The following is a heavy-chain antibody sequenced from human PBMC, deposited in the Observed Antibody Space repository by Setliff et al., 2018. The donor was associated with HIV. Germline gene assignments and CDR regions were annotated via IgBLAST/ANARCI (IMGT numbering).Heavy chain of an antibody. CDR3: ARDATRGGDFDF. J-gene: IGHJ4*02. V-gene: IGHV3-7*01. Sequence: GGSLRLSCAASGFTFSSYAMHWVRQAPGRGLECVANIKEDGSEKYYVDSVKGRFTISRDDAKDSLYLQMNNLRAEDTAVYYCARDATRGGDFDFWGQGTLVTVSS. D-gene: IGHD2-15*01. CDR2: IKEDGSEK. CDR1: GFTFSSYA.